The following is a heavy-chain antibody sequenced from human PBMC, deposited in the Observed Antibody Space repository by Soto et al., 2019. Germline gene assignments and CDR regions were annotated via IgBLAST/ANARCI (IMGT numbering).Heavy chain of an antibody. V-gene: IGHV3-30*03. J-gene: IGHJ4*02. CDR3: ATDHDYGDYVGFFDY. D-gene: IGHD4-17*01. CDR1: GFTFSSYG. CDR2: ISYDGSNK. Sequence: QVQLVESGGGVVQPGRSLRLSCAASGFTFSSYGMHWVRQAPGKGLEWVAVISYDGSNKYYADSVKGRFTISRDNSKNTLYLQMNSLRAEDTAVYYCATDHDYGDYVGFFDYWGQGTLVTVSS.